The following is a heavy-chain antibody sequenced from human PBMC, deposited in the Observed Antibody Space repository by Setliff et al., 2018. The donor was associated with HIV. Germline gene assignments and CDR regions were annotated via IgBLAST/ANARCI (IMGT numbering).Heavy chain of an antibody. D-gene: IGHD3-10*01. J-gene: IGHJ4*02. V-gene: IGHV1-18*01. Sequence: ASVKVSCKASGYTFTSYGISWVRQAPGQGLEWMGWISAYNGNTNYAQKLQGRVTMTTDTSTSTAYMELSSLKSDDTAVYYCGRGVLYGLSEYWGPGSLVTVSS. CDR1: GYTFTSYG. CDR3: GRGVLYGLSEY. CDR2: ISAYNGNT.